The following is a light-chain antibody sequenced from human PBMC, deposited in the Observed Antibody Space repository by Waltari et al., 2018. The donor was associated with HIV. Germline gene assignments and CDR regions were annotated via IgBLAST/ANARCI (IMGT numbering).Light chain of an antibody. Sequence: QSVLTQTPSASGTPGRRVTISCSGNNSNVGSNPVNWYRQVPGTDPKLIMFSKSQRRAGVPVRFSGSKSGTSASLAIRGLKSEDEAGYYCAARDDSLNAWVFGGRTKVTVL. CDR1: NSNVGSNP. J-gene: IGLJ3*02. V-gene: IGLV1-44*01. CDR2: SKS. CDR3: AARDDSLNAWV.